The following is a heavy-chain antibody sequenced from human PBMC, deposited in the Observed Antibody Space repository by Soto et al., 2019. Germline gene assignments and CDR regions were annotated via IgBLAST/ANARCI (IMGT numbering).Heavy chain of an antibody. D-gene: IGHD2-15*01. J-gene: IGHJ6*02. CDR2: IYYSGST. V-gene: IGHV4-59*08. CDR3: ARHSGGYYYYGMDV. Sequence: QVQLQESGPGLVKPSETLSLTCTVSGGSISNYYWSWIRQPPGKGLESIGYIYYSGSTNYNPSLQSLVTISVDTSKIQFSLKLSSVTAADTAVYYCARHSGGYYYYGMDVWGQGTTVIVSS. CDR1: GGSISNYY.